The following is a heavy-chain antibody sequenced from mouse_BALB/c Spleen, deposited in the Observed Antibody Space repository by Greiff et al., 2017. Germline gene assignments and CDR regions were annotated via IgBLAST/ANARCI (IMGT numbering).Heavy chain of an antibody. V-gene: IGHV1-54*01. Sequence: VQLQQSGAELVRPGTSAKVSCKASGYAFTNYLIEWVKQRPGQGLEWIGVINPGSGGTNYNEKFKGKATLTADKSSSTAYMQLSSLTSDDSAVYFCARDGNYAMDYWGQGTSVTVSS. CDR1: GYAFTNYL. D-gene: IGHD2-3*01. J-gene: IGHJ4*01. CDR2: INPGSGGT. CDR3: ARDGNYAMDY.